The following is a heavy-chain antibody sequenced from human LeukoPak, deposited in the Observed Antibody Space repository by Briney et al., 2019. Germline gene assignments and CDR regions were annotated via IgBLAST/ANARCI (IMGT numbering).Heavy chain of an antibody. V-gene: IGHV1-69*13. J-gene: IGHJ4*02. CDR2: IIPIFGTA. CDR3: ARYTATKKYCSGGSCYSGPHIDY. Sequence: GASVKVSCKASGGTFSSYAISWARQAPGQGLEWMGGIIPIFGTANYAQKFQGRVTITADESTSTAYMELSSLRSEDTAVYYCARYTATKKYCSGGSCYSGPHIDYWGQGTLVTVSS. CDR1: GGTFSSYA. D-gene: IGHD2-15*01.